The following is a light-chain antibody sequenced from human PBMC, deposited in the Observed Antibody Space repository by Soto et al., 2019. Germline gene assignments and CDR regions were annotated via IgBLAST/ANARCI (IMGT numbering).Light chain of an antibody. CDR1: QSVLYSSNNKNY. CDR3: HQYYNTPLT. Sequence: DIVMTQSPDSLAVSLCERATINCKSSQSVLYSSNNKNYLAWYQQKPGQPPKLLIYWASTRESGVPDRFSGSGSGTDFTLTISSLQAEDVAVYYCHQYYNTPLTFGGGTKVDIK. J-gene: IGKJ4*01. V-gene: IGKV4-1*01. CDR2: WAS.